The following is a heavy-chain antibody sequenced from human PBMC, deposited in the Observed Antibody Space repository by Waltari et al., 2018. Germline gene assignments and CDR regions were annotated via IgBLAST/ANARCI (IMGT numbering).Heavy chain of an antibody. V-gene: IGHV3-30*04. CDR1: GFIFNHYP. D-gene: IGHD1-1*01. J-gene: IGHJ4*02. CDR3: ATNEIPWH. CDR2: ISSDGTTT. Sequence: QVQLVESGGGVVQPGRSLTLSCVASGFIFNHYPVQWVRQAPGKGLEWLAIISSDGTTTYFADSVKGRFTISRDNSKNMLFLQMHSLRPEDTAFYYCATNEIPWHWGQGTLVTVSS.